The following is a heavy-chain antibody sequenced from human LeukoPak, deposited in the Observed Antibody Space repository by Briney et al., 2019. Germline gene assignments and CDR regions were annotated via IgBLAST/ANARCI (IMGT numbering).Heavy chain of an antibody. CDR2: IYHSGST. CDR3: AKVKAVVTPWVFDY. D-gene: IGHD4-23*01. Sequence: SETLSLTCTVSGYSISSGYYWGWIRQPPGKGLEWIGSIYHSGSTYYKPSLKSRVTISVDTSKNQFSLKLTSMTAADTAVYYCAKVKAVVTPWVFDYWGQGTLVTVSS. V-gene: IGHV4-38-2*02. CDR1: GYSISSGYY. J-gene: IGHJ4*02.